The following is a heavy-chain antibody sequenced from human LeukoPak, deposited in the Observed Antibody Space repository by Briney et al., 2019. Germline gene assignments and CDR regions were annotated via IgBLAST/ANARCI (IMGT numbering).Heavy chain of an antibody. J-gene: IGHJ6*02. CDR3: ARSDLSAPYYYYGMDV. Sequence: SETLSLTCTVSGGSISSSSYSWGWIRQPPGKGLEWIGSIYYSGSTYYNPSLKSRVTISVDTSKNQFSLKLSSVTAADTAVYYCARSDLSAPYYYYGMDVWGQGTTVTVSS. CDR1: GGSISSSSYS. V-gene: IGHV4-39*01. CDR2: IYYSGST.